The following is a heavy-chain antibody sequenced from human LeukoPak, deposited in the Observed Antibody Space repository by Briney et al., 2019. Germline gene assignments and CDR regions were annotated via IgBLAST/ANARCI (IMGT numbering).Heavy chain of an antibody. CDR3: ARLRDVATLNGYFDY. Sequence: GESLKISCKGSGYSFTSYWIGWVRQMPGKGLEWMGFIYPDDSDTRYSPSFQGQVTISADKSITTAFLQWSSLKASDTAMYYCARLRDVATLNGYFDYWGQGTLVIVSS. D-gene: IGHD5-24*01. V-gene: IGHV5-51*01. J-gene: IGHJ4*02. CDR1: GYSFTSYW. CDR2: IYPDDSDT.